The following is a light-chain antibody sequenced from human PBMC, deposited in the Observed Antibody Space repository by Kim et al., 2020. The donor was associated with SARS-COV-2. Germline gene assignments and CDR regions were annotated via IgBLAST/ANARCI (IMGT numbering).Light chain of an antibody. CDR2: QDT. Sequence: PGPSLCSTCSRDKLGINSVSWLQQRPGQSPVLRLYQDTKRPSGIPDRFSGSNSGNTATLTVSETQAMDEADYYCQAWDSSPEGVFGGGTQLTVL. CDR1: KLGINS. J-gene: IGLJ2*01. V-gene: IGLV3-1*01. CDR3: QAWDSSPEGV.